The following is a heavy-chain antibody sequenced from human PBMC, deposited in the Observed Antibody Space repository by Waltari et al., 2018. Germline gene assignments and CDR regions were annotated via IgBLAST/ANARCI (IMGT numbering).Heavy chain of an antibody. Sequence: QVQLVESGGGVVQPGGSLRLSCAASGFTFSSYGMHWVRQAPGKGLEWVAFIRYDGSNKYYADSVKGRFTISRDNSKNTLYLQMNSLRAEDTAVYYCAKDAKQWLAFDYWGQGTLVTVSS. CDR1: GFTFSSYG. CDR2: IRYDGSNK. V-gene: IGHV3-30*02. CDR3: AKDAKQWLAFDY. J-gene: IGHJ4*02. D-gene: IGHD6-19*01.